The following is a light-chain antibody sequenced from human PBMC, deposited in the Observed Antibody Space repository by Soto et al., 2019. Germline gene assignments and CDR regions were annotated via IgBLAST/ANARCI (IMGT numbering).Light chain of an antibody. CDR3: QQYGSSPSIT. Sequence: ETLLTQSPCTLSLSPGEGATLSCRASRGVSANYLAWYQQKPGQAPTLLIYGASIRAAGIPDRFSGSGSGTDFTLTIRRLEPDDFAVYYCQQYGSSPSITFGQGTRLEIK. J-gene: IGKJ5*01. CDR1: RGVSANY. V-gene: IGKV3-20*01. CDR2: GAS.